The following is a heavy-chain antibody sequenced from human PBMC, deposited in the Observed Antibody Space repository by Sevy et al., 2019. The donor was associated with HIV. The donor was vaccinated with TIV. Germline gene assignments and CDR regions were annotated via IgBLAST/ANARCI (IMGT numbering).Heavy chain of an antibody. CDR1: GYTFTSYG. CDR3: ARVLYDSSGYLYYYYYYGMDV. V-gene: IGHV1-18*01. J-gene: IGHJ6*02. D-gene: IGHD3-22*01. Sequence: SVKVSCKASGYTFTSYGISWVRQAPGQGLEWMGWISAYNGNTNYAQKLQGRVTMTTDTSTSTAYMELRSLRSDDTAVYYCARVLYDSSGYLYYYYYYGMDVWGQGTTVTVSS. CDR2: ISAYNGNT.